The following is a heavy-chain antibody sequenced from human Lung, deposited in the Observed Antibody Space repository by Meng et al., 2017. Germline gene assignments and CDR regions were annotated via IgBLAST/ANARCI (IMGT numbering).Heavy chain of an antibody. CDR3: TNDRLNH. Sequence: EVQLVESVGGLVPPGWSLRLSCAASGFTFTDHWMHWVRQGPGKGLVWVSRINRDGTKPTYADSVKGRFTISRDNAKNTLYLQMNNLRAEDTAFYYCTNDRLNHWGQGALVTVSS. CDR2: INRDGTKP. D-gene: IGHD1-1*01. CDR1: GFTFTDHW. V-gene: IGHV3-74*01. J-gene: IGHJ1*01.